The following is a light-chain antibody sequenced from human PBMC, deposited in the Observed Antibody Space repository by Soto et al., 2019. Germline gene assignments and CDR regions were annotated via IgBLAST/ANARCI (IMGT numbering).Light chain of an antibody. CDR1: PGPVTSRHY. Sequence: QAVVTQEPSLTVSPGGTITLTCGSSPGPVTSRHYPYWFQQRPGQVPRTLIYDTNNKYSWTPARFSGFLLGGKASLTLSGAQPEDEAVYYCLLLYPGTRRVFGAGTQLTVL. V-gene: IGLV7-46*01. CDR3: LLLYPGTRRV. CDR2: DTN. J-gene: IGLJ7*01.